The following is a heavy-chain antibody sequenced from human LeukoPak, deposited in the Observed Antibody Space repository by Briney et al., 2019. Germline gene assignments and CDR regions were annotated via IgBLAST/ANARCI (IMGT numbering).Heavy chain of an antibody. CDR3: ARLGIAAAGTESYYYYGMDV. J-gene: IGHJ6*02. V-gene: IGHV5-51*01. CDR1: GYSFTSYW. CDR2: IYPGDSDT. D-gene: IGHD6-13*01. Sequence: GESLKISCRGSGYSFTSYWIGWVRQMPGKGLEWLGIIYPGDSDTRYSPSFQGQVTISADKSISTAYLQWSSLKASDTATYYCARLGIAAAGTESYYYYGMDVWGQGTTVTVSS.